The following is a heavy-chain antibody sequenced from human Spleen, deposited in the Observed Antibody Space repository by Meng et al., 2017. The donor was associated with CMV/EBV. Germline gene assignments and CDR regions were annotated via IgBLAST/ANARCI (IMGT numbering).Heavy chain of an antibody. J-gene: IGHJ5*02. CDR3: ARGESGYDSLNWFDP. CDR2: INYNGNT. D-gene: IGHD5-12*01. CDR1: GSISSSSCY. V-gene: IGHV4-39*07. Sequence: GSISSSSCYWGWIRQPPGKGLEWIEIINYNGNTYYNPSLKSRVTISVDTSNNQFSLKLTSVTAADTAVYYCARGESGYDSLNWFDPWGQGTLVTVSS.